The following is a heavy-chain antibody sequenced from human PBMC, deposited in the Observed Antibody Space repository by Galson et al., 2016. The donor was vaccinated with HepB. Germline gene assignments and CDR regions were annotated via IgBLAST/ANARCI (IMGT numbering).Heavy chain of an antibody. CDR2: VIPIFGTT. D-gene: IGHD6-19*01. CDR1: GATFNNYV. CDR3: AREPGIAVGDSSYYFDY. J-gene: IGHJ4*02. Sequence: SVKVSCKGSGATFNNYVIGWVRQALGQGLEWMGGVIPIFGTTKYAQKFQGRVSITADASTSTAYMELSSLRSEDTAMYYCAREPGIAVGDSSYYFDYWGQGTLVTVSS. V-gene: IGHV1-69*13.